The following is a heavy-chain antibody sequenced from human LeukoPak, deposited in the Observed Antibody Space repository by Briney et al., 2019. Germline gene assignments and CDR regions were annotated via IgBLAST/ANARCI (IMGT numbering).Heavy chain of an antibody. CDR2: INHSGST. Sequence: SETLSLTCAVYGGSFSGYYWSWIRQPPGRGLEWIGEINHSGSTNYNPPLKSRVTISVDTSKNQFSLKLSSVTAADTAVYYCAKLVLLWFGELIPDTGMDVWGQGTTVTVSS. D-gene: IGHD3-10*01. J-gene: IGHJ6*02. CDR3: AKLVLLWFGELIPDTGMDV. V-gene: IGHV4-34*01. CDR1: GGSFSGYY.